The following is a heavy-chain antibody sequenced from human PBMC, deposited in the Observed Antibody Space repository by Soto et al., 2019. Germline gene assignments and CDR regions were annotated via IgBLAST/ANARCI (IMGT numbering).Heavy chain of an antibody. D-gene: IGHD1-26*01. CDR1: GASINSGGYY. CDR3: ASGNAWEALLAY. J-gene: IGHJ4*02. CDR2: IYFSGST. V-gene: IGHV4-31*03. Sequence: SETLSLTCTVSGASINSGGYYWSWIRQLPGKGLEWIGYIYFSGSTYYNPSLESRVTISLDTSQNQFSMKLSSVTAADTAVYYCASGNAWEALLAYWGQGTLVTVSS.